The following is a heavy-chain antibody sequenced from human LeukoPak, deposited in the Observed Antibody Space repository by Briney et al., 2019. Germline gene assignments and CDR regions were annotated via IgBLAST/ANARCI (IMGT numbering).Heavy chain of an antibody. J-gene: IGHJ4*02. CDR1: GDSLSSYY. CDR2: IYYSGST. V-gene: IGHV4-59*01. CDR3: ARRGWGSEDY. Sequence: SETLSLTCTVSGDSLSSYYWSWIPQPPGKGLEWIGYIYYSGSTNYNPSIKSRVTISVDTSKNQFSLKLSSVTAADTAVYYCARRGWGSEDYWGQGTLVTVSS. D-gene: IGHD7-27*01.